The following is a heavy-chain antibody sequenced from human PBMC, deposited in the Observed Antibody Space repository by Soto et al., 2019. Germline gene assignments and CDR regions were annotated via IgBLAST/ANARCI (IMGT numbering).Heavy chain of an antibody. V-gene: IGHV4-31*03. CDR3: ARDRGCSGGSCYLDAFDI. D-gene: IGHD2-15*01. J-gene: IGHJ3*02. CDR2: IYYSGST. CDR1: GGSISSGGYY. Sequence: SETLSLTCTVSGGSISSGGYYWSWIRQHPGKGLEWIGYIYYSGSTYYNPSLKSRVTISVDTSKNQFSLKLSSVTAADAAVYYCARDRGCSGGSCYLDAFDIWGQGTMVTVSS.